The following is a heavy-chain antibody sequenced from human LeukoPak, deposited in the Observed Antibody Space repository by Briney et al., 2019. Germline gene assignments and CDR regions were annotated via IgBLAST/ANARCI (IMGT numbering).Heavy chain of an antibody. CDR1: GYTFTSYD. CDR2: MNLNSGNT. Sequence: GASVKVSCKASGYTFTSYDINWVGQATGQGLEGMGCMNLNSGNTAFAQKFQDRVTLTRNTSLSTAYMELTSVRSEDTAVYYGARGRGWLADYWGEGTLVTVSS. D-gene: IGHD6-19*01. CDR3: ARGRGWLADY. V-gene: IGHV1-8*01. J-gene: IGHJ4*02.